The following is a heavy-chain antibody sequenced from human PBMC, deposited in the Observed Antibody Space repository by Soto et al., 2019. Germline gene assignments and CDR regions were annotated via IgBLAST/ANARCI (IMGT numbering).Heavy chain of an antibody. V-gene: IGHV1-69*02. CDR1: GGTFSSYT. D-gene: IGHD3-9*01. CDR3: ARADYDILTGYHKPFDY. Sequence: QVQLVQSGAEVKKPGSSVKVSCKASGGTFSSYTISWVRQAPGQGLEWMGRIIPILGIANYAQKFRGRVTITADKSTSTAYMELSSLRSEDTAVYYCARADYDILTGYHKPFDYWGQGTLVTVSS. J-gene: IGHJ4*02. CDR2: IIPILGIA.